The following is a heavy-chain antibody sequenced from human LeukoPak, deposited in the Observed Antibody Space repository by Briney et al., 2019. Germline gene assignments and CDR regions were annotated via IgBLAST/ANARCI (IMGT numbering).Heavy chain of an antibody. V-gene: IGHV3-9*01. CDR3: ARRDSSIAASYYFDY. D-gene: IGHD6-6*01. CDR1: GFTFDDYA. Sequence: PGGSLRLSCAASGFTFDDYAMHWVRQAPGKGLEWVSGISWNSGSIGYADSVKGRFTISRDNAKNTLYLQMNSLRAEDTAVYYCARRDSSIAASYYFDYWGQGTLVTVSS. J-gene: IGHJ4*02. CDR2: ISWNSGSI.